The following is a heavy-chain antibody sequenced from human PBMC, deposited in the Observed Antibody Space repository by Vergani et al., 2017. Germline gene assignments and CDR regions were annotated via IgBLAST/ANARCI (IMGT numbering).Heavy chain of an antibody. V-gene: IGHV1-3*01. CDR2: INAGNGDT. Sequence: QVQLVQSGAEVKKPGASVKVSCKASGYTFTPYVMHWVRQAPGERLEWMGWINAGNGDTKYSQKFQGRFTISRDTSASTAYMELSSLIFEDSAVYYWARGTGFCSAGSCCIDLWGQGTLVTVSS. J-gene: IGHJ5*02. D-gene: IGHD2-15*01. CDR3: ARGTGFCSAGSCCIDL. CDR1: GYTFTPYV.